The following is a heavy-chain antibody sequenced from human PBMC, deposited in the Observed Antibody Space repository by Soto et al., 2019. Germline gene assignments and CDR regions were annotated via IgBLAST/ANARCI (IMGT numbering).Heavy chain of an antibody. CDR1: NFSISSGYY. CDR2: IYRSGTT. CDR3: ARNHSGSYYSVFNY. V-gene: IGHV4-38-2*01. Sequence: ETLSLTCVVSNFSISSGYYWGWIRQSPGKGLEWIASIYRSGTTSYNPSLKSRVTISVDPSKNQFSLMLTAVTAADTAVYYCARNHSGSYYSVFNYWGRGSLVTVSS. J-gene: IGHJ4*02. D-gene: IGHD1-26*01.